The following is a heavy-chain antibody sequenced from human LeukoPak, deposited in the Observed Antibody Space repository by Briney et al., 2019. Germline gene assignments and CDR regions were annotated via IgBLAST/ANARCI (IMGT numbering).Heavy chain of an antibody. Sequence: PGGSLRLSCAASGFSVSSYAMAWVRQPPGKGLEWVSTINANSGATSYAASVRGRFTISRDNAKNSVYLQMNSLRAEDTAVYYCARVVTWFDPWGQGSVVTVSS. J-gene: IGHJ5*02. CDR2: INANSGAT. V-gene: IGHV3-21*06. CDR3: ARVVTWFDP. CDR1: GFSVSSYA.